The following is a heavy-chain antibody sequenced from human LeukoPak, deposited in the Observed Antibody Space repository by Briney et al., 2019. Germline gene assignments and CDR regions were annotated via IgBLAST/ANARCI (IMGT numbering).Heavy chain of an antibody. Sequence: GGSLKLSCVASGFSFSDHYMSWVRRARGKGLEWLSYITGSSTIIKYADSVRGRFTISRDNAKNSVYLQINSLRVDDTAIYYCARYHHYFDYWGQGTLVTVSP. CDR2: ITGSSTII. CDR1: GFSFSDHY. CDR3: ARYHHYFDY. J-gene: IGHJ4*02. V-gene: IGHV3-11*04.